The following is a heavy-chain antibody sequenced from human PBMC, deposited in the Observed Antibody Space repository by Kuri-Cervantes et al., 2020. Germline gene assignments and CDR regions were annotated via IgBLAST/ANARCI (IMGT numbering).Heavy chain of an antibody. CDR1: GYTFTGYY. CDR3: ARETRYCSSTSCYAGGRWFDP. CDR2: INPNSGGT. D-gene: IGHD2-2*01. Sequence: ASVKVSCKASGYTFTGYYMHWLRQAPGQGLEWMGWINPNSGGTNYAQKFQGRVTMTRDTSISTAYMELSRLRSDDTAVYYCARETRYCSSTSCYAGGRWFDPWGQGTLVTVSS. J-gene: IGHJ5*02. V-gene: IGHV1-2*02.